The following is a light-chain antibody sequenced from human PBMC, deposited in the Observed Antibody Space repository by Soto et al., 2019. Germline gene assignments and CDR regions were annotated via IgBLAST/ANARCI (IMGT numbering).Light chain of an antibody. J-gene: IGKJ4*01. CDR1: QSVSSD. V-gene: IGKV1-39*01. CDR2: GSS. Sequence: DPQITQSPSSLSPSVRDRFTISYRASQSVSSDLTWYQQKIGDAPKLLIYGSSSLQNGVPSRFSGSNSGTDFTLTISSLQAEDFATYYCQQTRSYPSTFGGGTKVDIK. CDR3: QQTRSYPST.